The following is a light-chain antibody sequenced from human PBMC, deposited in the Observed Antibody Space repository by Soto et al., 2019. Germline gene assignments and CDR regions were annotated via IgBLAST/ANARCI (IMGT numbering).Light chain of an antibody. V-gene: IGLV2-11*01. J-gene: IGLJ1*01. Sequence: QSVLAQPASVSGSPGQSITISCTGTSSDFESYNLVSWYQQHPGKAPKVMIYDVSKRPSGVPDRFSGSKSGNTASLTLSGLQAEDEADYYCCSYAGSYTSYVFGTGTKVTVL. CDR3: CSYAGSYTSYV. CDR1: SSDFESYNL. CDR2: DVS.